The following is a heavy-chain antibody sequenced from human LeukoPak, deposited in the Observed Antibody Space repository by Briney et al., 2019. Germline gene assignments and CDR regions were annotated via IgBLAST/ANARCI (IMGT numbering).Heavy chain of an antibody. Sequence: SGTLSLTCAVSGDSITSAYWWSWVRQSPGKGLEWIGEISHSGATDHNPSLKSRVTMSIDTSKNQLFLRVNSVTTAAAAVYYCVRGDDYIFDYWGQGTLVTVSS. V-gene: IGHV4-4*02. CDR1: GDSITSAYW. D-gene: IGHD4-11*01. J-gene: IGHJ4*02. CDR2: ISHSGAT. CDR3: VRGDDYIFDY.